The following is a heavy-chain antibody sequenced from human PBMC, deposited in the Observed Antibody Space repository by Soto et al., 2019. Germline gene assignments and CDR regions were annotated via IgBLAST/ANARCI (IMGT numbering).Heavy chain of an antibody. CDR3: ARGGDNYGH. J-gene: IGHJ4*02. V-gene: IGHV3-11*01. CDR2: ISSGGSTI. D-gene: IGHD5-18*01. CDR1: GFTFSDYY. Sequence: QVQLVESGGGLVQPGGSLRLSCVTSGFTFSDYYMSWIRQAPGKGLEWLSYISSGGSTIYYADSVEGRFTISRDNAKNSVYLHMNSLRVDDTAVYYCARGGDNYGHWGQGTLVTVSS.